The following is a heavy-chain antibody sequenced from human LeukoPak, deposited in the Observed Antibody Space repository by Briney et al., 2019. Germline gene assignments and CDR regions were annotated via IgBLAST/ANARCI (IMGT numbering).Heavy chain of an antibody. CDR1: GYTFTAFF. V-gene: IGHV1-2*02. CDR3: ARVGAAYRDSNY. CDR2: LNPNSGGT. J-gene: IGHJ6*04. D-gene: IGHD1-26*01. Sequence: ASVKVSCKTSGYTFTAFFIHWVRQAPGQGLEWMGWLNPNSGGTNYAQKFQGRVTMTRDTSISTAYMELSRLRSDDTAVYFCARVGAAYRDSNYWGTGTTVIVSS.